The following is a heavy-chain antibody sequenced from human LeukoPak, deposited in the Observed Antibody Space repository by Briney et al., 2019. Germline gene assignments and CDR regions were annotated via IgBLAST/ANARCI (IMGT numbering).Heavy chain of an antibody. Sequence: PGGSLRLSCAASVFTFSSYSMNWVRQAPGKGLEWVSSISSSSSYIYYADSVKGRFTISRDNAKNSLYLQMNSLRAEDTAVYYCARASSQRLWFGELEGGYFDYWGQGTLVTVSS. CDR3: ARASSQRLWFGELEGGYFDY. CDR2: ISSSSSYI. CDR1: VFTFSSYS. J-gene: IGHJ4*02. V-gene: IGHV3-21*01. D-gene: IGHD3-10*01.